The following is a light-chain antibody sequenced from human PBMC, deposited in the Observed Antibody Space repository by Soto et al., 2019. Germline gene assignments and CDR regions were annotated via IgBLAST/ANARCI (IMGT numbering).Light chain of an antibody. V-gene: IGKV3-15*01. CDR2: GAS. J-gene: IGKJ2*01. CDR1: QAISNN. CDR3: QQYDNWPPMYT. Sequence: RVMTQSPVTLSVSPGERVTLSCRASQAISNNLAWYQQKPGQAPRLLIYGASTRATGIPARFSGSGSGTEFTLTISSLQSEDFAVYYCQQYDNWPPMYTFGQGTKLKIK.